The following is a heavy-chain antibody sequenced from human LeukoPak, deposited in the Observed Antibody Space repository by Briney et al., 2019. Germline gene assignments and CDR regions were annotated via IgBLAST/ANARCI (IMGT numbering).Heavy chain of an antibody. V-gene: IGHV4-30-2*01. CDR2: IYHSGST. J-gene: IGHJ3*02. CDR3: ARDSPGYAFDI. CDR1: GGSISSGGYS. Sequence: SETLSLTCAVSGGSISSGGYSWSWIRQPPGKGLEWIGYIYHSGSTYYNPSLKSRVTISVDRSKNQFSLKLSSVTAADTAVYYCARDSPGYAFDIWGQGTMVTVSS.